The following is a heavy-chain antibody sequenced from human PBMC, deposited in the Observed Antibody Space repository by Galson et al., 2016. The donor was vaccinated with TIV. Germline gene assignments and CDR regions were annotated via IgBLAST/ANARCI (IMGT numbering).Heavy chain of an antibody. D-gene: IGHD3-9*01. CDR1: GGTFISYP. CDR2: IIPIFGTP. Sequence: SVKVSCKASGGTFISYPISWVRQAPGQGLEWMGGIIPIFGTPNYAQTFQDRLTITADESTKTAYMELSSLKSEDTALYYCARTPLILWGAFDIWGQGTMVTVSS. V-gene: IGHV1-69*13. J-gene: IGHJ3*02. CDR3: ARTPLILWGAFDI.